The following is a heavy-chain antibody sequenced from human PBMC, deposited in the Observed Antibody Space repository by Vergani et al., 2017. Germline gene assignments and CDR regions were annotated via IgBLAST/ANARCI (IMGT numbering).Heavy chain of an antibody. J-gene: IGHJ4*02. V-gene: IGHV3-30-3*01. D-gene: IGHD3-22*01. CDR2: ISYDGSNK. CDR1: GFTFSSYA. CDR3: ARTYYYDSSGPPADY. Sequence: QVQLVESGGGVVQPGRSLRLSCAASGFTFSSYAMHWVRQAPGKGLEWVAVISYDGSNKYYADSVKGRFTISRDNSKNTLYLQMNSLRAEDTAVYYCARTYYYDSSGPPADYWGQGTLVTVSS.